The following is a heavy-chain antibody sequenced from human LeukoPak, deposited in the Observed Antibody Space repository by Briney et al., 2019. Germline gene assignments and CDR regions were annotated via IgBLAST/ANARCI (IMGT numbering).Heavy chain of an antibody. CDR2: INSDGSST. Sequence: GGSLRLSCAASGFTFSNYWMHWVRQAPGKGLVWVSRINSDGSSTSYADSVKGRFTISRDNAKNTLYLQMTSLRAADTAVYYCARVSSGSYFGYYYYYMDVWGKGTTVPVSS. J-gene: IGHJ6*03. D-gene: IGHD1-26*01. CDR3: ARVSSGSYFGYYYYYMDV. V-gene: IGHV3-74*01. CDR1: GFTFSNYW.